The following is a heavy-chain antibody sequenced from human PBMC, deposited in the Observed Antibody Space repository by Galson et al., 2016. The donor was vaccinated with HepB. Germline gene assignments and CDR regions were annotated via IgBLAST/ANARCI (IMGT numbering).Heavy chain of an antibody. CDR2: IFHSARA. V-gene: IGHV4-59*01. J-gene: IGHJ3*01. Sequence: SETLSLTCTVSNDSITSYCWSWVRQPPGEGLFWIGNIFHSARADYNPSLRGRVTMSVDTSKSLVALKLTSATAADTAIYYCARAAGWGKYYPGAFDVWGQGAPVIVSP. CDR3: ARAAGWGKYYPGAFDV. D-gene: IGHD1-26*01. CDR1: NDSITSYC.